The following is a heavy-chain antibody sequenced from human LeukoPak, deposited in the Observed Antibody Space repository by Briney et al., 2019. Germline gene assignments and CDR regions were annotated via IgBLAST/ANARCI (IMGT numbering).Heavy chain of an antibody. J-gene: IGHJ3*02. CDR3: ARDRRGYPAFDI. D-gene: IGHD6-25*01. V-gene: IGHV3-21*06. CDR2: ISSGSTFK. CDR1: GFTFSTYT. Sequence: PGGSLRLSCAASGFTFSTYTMNWVRQAPGKGLEWVSSISSGSTFKYYADSVKGRFSISRDNARNSLYLQMNSLRAEDTAVYYCARDRRGYPAFDIWGQGTMVTVSS.